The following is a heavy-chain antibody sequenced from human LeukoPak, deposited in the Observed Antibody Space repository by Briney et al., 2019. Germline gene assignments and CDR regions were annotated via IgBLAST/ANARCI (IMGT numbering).Heavy chain of an antibody. CDR3: VKVPIVGATIGYFDF. V-gene: IGHV3-23*01. CDR2: ISGGGGST. D-gene: IGHD1-26*01. Sequence: GGSLRLSCAASGFTFSNYAMNWARQAPGKGLEWVSGISGGGGSTSYADSVKGRFTISRDNSKNTLFLQMNSLRAEDTAVYFCVKVPIVGATIGYFDFWGQGTLVTVSS. CDR1: GFTFSNYA. J-gene: IGHJ4*02.